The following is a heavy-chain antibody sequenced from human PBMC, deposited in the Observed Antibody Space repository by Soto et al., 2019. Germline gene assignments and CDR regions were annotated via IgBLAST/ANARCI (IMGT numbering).Heavy chain of an antibody. CDR1: GFTFSSYA. Sequence: PGGSLRLSCAASGFTFSSYAMSWVRQAPGKGLEWVSAISGSGGSTYYADSVKGRFTISRDNSKNTLYLQMNSLRAEDTAVYYCAKDPPGEIVVVVAATSPDWFDPWGQGTLVTSPQ. V-gene: IGHV3-23*01. CDR2: ISGSGGST. CDR3: AKDPPGEIVVVVAATSPDWFDP. D-gene: IGHD2-15*01. J-gene: IGHJ5*02.